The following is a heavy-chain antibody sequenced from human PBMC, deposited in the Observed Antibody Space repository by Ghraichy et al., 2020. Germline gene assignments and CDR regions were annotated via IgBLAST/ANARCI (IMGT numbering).Heavy chain of an antibody. CDR2: IWYDGSNK. J-gene: IGHJ4*02. CDR3: ATVSGTGTTDFDY. D-gene: IGHD1-1*01. V-gene: IGHV3-33*01. Sequence: GGSLRLSCAASGFTFSSYGMHWVRQAPGKGLEWVAVIWYDGSNKYYADSVKGRFTISRDNSMNTLYLQMNSLRAEDTAVYYCATVSGTGTTDFDYWGQGTLVTVSS. CDR1: GFTFSSYG.